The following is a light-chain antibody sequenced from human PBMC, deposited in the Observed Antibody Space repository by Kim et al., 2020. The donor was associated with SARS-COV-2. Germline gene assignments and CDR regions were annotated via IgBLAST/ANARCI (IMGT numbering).Light chain of an antibody. CDR3: QQSNDWPPLT. CDR1: QTINNR. J-gene: IGKJ1*01. V-gene: IGKV3-15*01. CDR2: DAT. Sequence: SPGDRATPSRRASQTINNRLVWYQQKPGQAPRLLIYDATTRATGIPARFIGSGSETDFTLTISSLQSEDFAVYYCQQSNDWPPLTFGQGTKVDIK.